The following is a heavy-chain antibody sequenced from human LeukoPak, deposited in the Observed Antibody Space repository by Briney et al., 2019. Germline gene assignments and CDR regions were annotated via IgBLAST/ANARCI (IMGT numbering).Heavy chain of an antibody. Sequence: ASVKVSCKASGYTFTGYYMHWVRQAPGQGLEWMGRINPNSGGTNYAQKFHGRATMTRDTSISTAYMELSRLRSDDTAVYYCARGVDSSSLFYWGQGTLVTVSS. CDR2: INPNSGGT. CDR3: ARGVDSSSLFY. J-gene: IGHJ4*02. D-gene: IGHD6-13*01. V-gene: IGHV1-2*06. CDR1: GYTFTGYY.